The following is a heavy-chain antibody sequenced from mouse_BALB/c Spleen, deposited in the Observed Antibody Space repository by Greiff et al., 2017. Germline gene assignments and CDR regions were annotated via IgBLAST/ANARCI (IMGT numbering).Heavy chain of an antibody. Sequence: EVQLVESGGGLVKLGGSLKLSCAASGFTFSSYYMSWVRQTPEKRLELVAAINSNGGSTYYPDTVKGRFTISRDNAKNTLYLQMSSLKSEDTALYYCARHDYGNLFAYWGQGTLVTVSA. CDR3: ARHDYGNLFAY. CDR2: INSNGGST. J-gene: IGHJ3*01. V-gene: IGHV5-6-2*01. D-gene: IGHD2-1*01. CDR1: GFTFSSYY.